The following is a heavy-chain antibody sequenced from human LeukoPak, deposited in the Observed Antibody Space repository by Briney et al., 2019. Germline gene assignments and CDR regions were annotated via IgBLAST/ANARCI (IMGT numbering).Heavy chain of an antibody. CDR3: ARGRSNIAATDSYFDY. V-gene: IGHV3-48*03. J-gene: IGHJ4*02. Sequence: GGSLRLSCAASGFTFSSYEMNWVRQAPGKGLEWVSYISSSGSTIYYADSVKGRFTISRDNAKNSLYLQMNSLRTEDTAVYYCARGRSNIAATDSYFDYWGQGTLVTVSS. CDR1: GFTFSSYE. D-gene: IGHD6-13*01. CDR2: ISSSGSTI.